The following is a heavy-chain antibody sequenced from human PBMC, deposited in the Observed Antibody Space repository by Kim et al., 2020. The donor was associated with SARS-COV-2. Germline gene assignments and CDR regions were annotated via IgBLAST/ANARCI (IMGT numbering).Heavy chain of an antibody. J-gene: IGHJ6*02. CDR3: ARDQGIYCSSTSCRYGMDV. Sequence: ASVKVSCKASGYTFTSYAMHWVRQAPGQRLEWMGWINAGNGNTKYSQKFQGRVTITRDTSASTAYMELSSLRSEDTAVYYCARDQGIYCSSTSCRYGMDVWGHGTTVPVSS. CDR2: INAGNGNT. CDR1: GYTFTSYA. V-gene: IGHV1-3*01. D-gene: IGHD2-2*01.